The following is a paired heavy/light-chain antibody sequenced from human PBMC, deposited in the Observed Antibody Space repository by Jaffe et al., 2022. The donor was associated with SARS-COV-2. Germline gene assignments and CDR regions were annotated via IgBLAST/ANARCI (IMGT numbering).Heavy chain of an antibody. CDR2: ISQSGNT. V-gene: IGHV4-4*02. CDR3: TRGITGLGGVDV. D-gene: IGHD1-20*01. Sequence: QVQLQESGPGLVRPSGTLSLTCAVSGGSISSSNWWTWVRQPPGKGLEWIGEISQSGNTNYNPSLSSRVTVSLDKSKNQFSLTLSSVTAADTAVYYCTRGITGLGGVDVWGQGTTVTVSS. J-gene: IGHJ6*02. CDR1: GGSISSSNW.
Light chain of an antibody. J-gene: IGKJ2*01. CDR2: YTS. V-gene: IGKV6-21*02. CDR3: QQSSGLPYT. Sequence: IVLTQSPDFQSVAPKEKVTITCRASQSIGSSIHWYQQKPDQSPKLLIKYTSQSISGVPARFSGSGSGTDFTLTINSLEAEDAAMYYCQQSSGLPYTFGQGTKLEIK. CDR1: QSIGSS.